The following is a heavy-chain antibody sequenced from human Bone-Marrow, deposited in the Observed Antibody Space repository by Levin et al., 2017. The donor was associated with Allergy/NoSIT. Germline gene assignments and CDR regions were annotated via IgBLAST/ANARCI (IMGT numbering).Heavy chain of an antibody. Sequence: GGSLRLSCAASGFTFSSYSMNWVRQAPGKGLEWVSSISSSSSYIYYADSVKGRFTISRDNAKNSLYLQMNSLRAEDTAVYYCARDAIYDSSGYYRDDAFDIWGQGTMVTVSS. CDR2: ISSSSSYI. J-gene: IGHJ3*02. CDR1: GFTFSSYS. CDR3: ARDAIYDSSGYYRDDAFDI. D-gene: IGHD3-22*01. V-gene: IGHV3-21*01.